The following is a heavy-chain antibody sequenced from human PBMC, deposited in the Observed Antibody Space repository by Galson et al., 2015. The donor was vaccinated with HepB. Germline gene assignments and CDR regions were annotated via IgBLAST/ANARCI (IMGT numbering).Heavy chain of an antibody. D-gene: IGHD4-17*01. CDR3: TTHIHDYGDFAAFDI. J-gene: IGHJ3*02. CDR2: IKSKTDGGTT. V-gene: IGHV3-15*01. CDR1: GFTFSNAW. Sequence: SLRLSCAASGFTFSNAWMSWVRQAPGKGLEWVGRIKSKTDGGTTDYAAPVKGRFTISRDDSKNTLYLQMNSLKTEDTAVYYCTTHIHDYGDFAAFDIWGQGTMVTVSS.